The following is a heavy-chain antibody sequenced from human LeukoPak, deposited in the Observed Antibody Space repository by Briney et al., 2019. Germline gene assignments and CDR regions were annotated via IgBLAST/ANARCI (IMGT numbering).Heavy chain of an antibody. CDR2: IRYDGSNK. CDR3: AKDPSIAAAGSYYHYYMDV. Sequence: GGSLRLSCAASGFTFSSYGMHWVRQAPGKGLEWVAFIRYDGSNKYYADSVKGRFTISRDNSKNTLYLQMKSLRAEDTAVYYCAKDPSIAAAGSYYHYYMDVWGKGTTVTISS. V-gene: IGHV3-30*02. D-gene: IGHD6-13*01. J-gene: IGHJ6*03. CDR1: GFTFSSYG.